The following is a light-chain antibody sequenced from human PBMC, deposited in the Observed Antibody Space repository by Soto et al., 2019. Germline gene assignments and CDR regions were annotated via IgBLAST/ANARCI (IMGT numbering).Light chain of an antibody. Sequence: QSALTQPASVSGSPGQSITISCTGTSGDIGSYNRVSWYQQHPGKAPKLIIYEVTDRPSGVSNRFSGSESGNTASLTISGLQAEDEAEYYCSSYKRTSRVYVFGTGTKVTVL. V-gene: IGLV2-14*01. CDR2: EVT. CDR3: SSYKRTSRVYV. J-gene: IGLJ1*01. CDR1: SGDIGSYNR.